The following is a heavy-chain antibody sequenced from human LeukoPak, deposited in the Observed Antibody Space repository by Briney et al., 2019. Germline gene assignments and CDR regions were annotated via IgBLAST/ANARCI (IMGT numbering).Heavy chain of an antibody. CDR3: ARSGETFSYGSGNYYSFDS. Sequence: SETLSLTCSVSGGSISSGGYYWSWIRQHPGKGLEWIGYIYYSGSTYYNPSLKSRVTISVDTSRNQFYLKLSSVTAADTALYYCARSGETFSYGSGNYYSFDSWGQGTLVTVSS. CDR2: IYYSGST. J-gene: IGHJ4*02. CDR1: GGSISSGGYY. D-gene: IGHD3-10*01. V-gene: IGHV4-31*03.